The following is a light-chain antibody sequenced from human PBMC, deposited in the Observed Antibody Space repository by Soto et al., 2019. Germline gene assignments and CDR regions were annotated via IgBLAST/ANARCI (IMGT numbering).Light chain of an antibody. V-gene: IGKV3-20*01. Sequence: EIVLTQSPGTLSLSPGEGATLSCRASQSVSSTSLAWYQLKPGQGPRLLIYSASSRAPGIPDRFSGSGSETDFTLTISRLGPEDFAVYYCQQYGSSPITFGQGTRLEIK. CDR1: QSVSSTS. CDR2: SAS. J-gene: IGKJ5*01. CDR3: QQYGSSPIT.